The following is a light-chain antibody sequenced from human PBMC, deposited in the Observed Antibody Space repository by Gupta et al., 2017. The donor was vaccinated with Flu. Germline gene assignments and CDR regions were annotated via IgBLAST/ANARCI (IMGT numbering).Light chain of an antibody. Sequence: QSVLTQPPSASGTSRHTVSISCSGTSSNTRNNAVNWYQHLPRTAPKLLIYKNYERPSGVPDRFSGSKSGTSASLDITGLQSDDEADYYCAAWDNSLSGWVFGGGTKLTVL. CDR2: KNY. V-gene: IGLV1-44*01. J-gene: IGLJ3*02. CDR1: SSNTRNNA. CDR3: AAWDNSLSGWV.